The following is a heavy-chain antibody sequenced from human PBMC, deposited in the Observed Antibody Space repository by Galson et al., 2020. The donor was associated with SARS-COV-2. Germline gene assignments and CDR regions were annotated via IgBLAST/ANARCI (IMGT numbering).Heavy chain of an antibody. CDR2: SFPGDSDP. CDR3: ARPGEHGGNIGGFDL. CDR1: GYTFSTYW. D-gene: IGHD3-16*01. V-gene: IGHV5-51*01. Sequence: GESLKISCQGSGYTFSTYWIGWVRQVPGKGLEWMGISFPGDSDPRYSPSFQGQVTISADKSVSTAYLQWSSLKASDTAMYYCARPGEHGGNIGGFDLWGQGTMVTVSS. J-gene: IGHJ3*01.